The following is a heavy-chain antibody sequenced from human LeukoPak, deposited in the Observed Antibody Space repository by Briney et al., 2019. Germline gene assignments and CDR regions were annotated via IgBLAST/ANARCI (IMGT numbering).Heavy chain of an antibody. CDR3: ARDPQRSYCSGGSCYSGQFDY. D-gene: IGHD2-15*01. Sequence: GGSLRLSCAASGFTFSSYGMHWVRQAPGKGLEWVAIIWYDGSNKYYADSVKGRFTISRDNSKNTLYLQMNSLRAEDTAVYYCARDPQRSYCSGGSCYSGQFDYWGQGTLVTVSS. V-gene: IGHV3-33*01. CDR1: GFTFSSYG. J-gene: IGHJ4*02. CDR2: IWYDGSNK.